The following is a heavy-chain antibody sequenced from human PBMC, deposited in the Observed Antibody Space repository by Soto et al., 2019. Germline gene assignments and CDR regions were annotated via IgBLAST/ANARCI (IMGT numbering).Heavy chain of an antibody. V-gene: IGHV1-69*12. CDR1: GGTFSRYA. Sequence: QVQLVQSGAEVKKPGSSVKVSCKASGGTFSRYAISWLRQAPGQGLEWMGGITPMFGTANYAQKFQGRVTSTADESTSTVHMELRRLRSEDTAVYYCAQTLGSAVAGPGRFDLWGRGTLVIVSS. CDR2: ITPMFGTA. J-gene: IGHJ2*01. CDR3: AQTLGSAVAGPGRFDL. D-gene: IGHD6-19*01.